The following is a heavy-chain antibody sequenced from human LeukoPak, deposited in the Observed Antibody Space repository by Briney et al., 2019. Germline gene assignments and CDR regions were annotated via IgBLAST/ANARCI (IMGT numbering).Heavy chain of an antibody. V-gene: IGHV3-7*01. CDR1: GFSFSRYW. Sequence: PGGSLRLSCTASGFSFSRYWLSWVRQAPGKGLEWVANIKFDGNEKYYVDSVKGRFTISRDNSKNTLYLQMNSLRAEDTAVYYCARDLGFYDSSGYEDYWGQGTLVTVSS. J-gene: IGHJ4*02. CDR2: IKFDGNEK. D-gene: IGHD3-22*01. CDR3: ARDLGFYDSSGYEDY.